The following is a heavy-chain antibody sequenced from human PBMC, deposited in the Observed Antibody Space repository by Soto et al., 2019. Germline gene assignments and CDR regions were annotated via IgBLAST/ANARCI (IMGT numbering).Heavy chain of an antibody. Sequence: AASVKVSCKASGYTFTSYATHWVRQAPGQRLEWMGWINAGNGNTKYSQKFQGRVTITRDTSASTAYMELSSLRSEDTAVYYCARDSRGGRDWFDPWGQGTLVTVSS. D-gene: IGHD2-15*01. CDR3: ARDSRGGRDWFDP. V-gene: IGHV1-3*01. CDR1: GYTFTSYA. CDR2: INAGNGNT. J-gene: IGHJ5*02.